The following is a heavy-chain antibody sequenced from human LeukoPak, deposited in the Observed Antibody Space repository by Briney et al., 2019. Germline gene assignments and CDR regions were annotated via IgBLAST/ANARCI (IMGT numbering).Heavy chain of an antibody. D-gene: IGHD3-16*01. J-gene: IGHJ3*02. V-gene: IGHV3-21*01. CDR2: ITGGGTFT. CDR3: VTGDNPDYTWENHRLDAFDI. CDR1: GFSFSQHS. Sequence: GGSLRLSCEASGFSFSQHSMGWVRLAPGKGLEWVSSITGGGTFTFYADSVKGRFTVSRDNANNLLFLQLHSLRADDTAIYYCVTGDNPDYTWENHRLDAFDICGQGTMVTVSS.